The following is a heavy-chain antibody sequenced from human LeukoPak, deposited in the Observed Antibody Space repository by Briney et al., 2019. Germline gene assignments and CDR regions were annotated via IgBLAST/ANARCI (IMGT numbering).Heavy chain of an antibody. V-gene: IGHV4-39*01. CDR3: ATLGYCSGGSCRYFDY. J-gene: IGHJ4*02. D-gene: IGHD2-15*01. CDR1: GGSISSSSYY. Sequence: PSETLSLTCTVSGGSISSSSYYWGWIRQPPGKGLEWIGSIYYSGSTYYNPSLKSRITISVDTSKNQFSLKLSSVTAADTAVYYWATLGYCSGGSCRYFDYWGQGTLVTVSS. CDR2: IYYSGST.